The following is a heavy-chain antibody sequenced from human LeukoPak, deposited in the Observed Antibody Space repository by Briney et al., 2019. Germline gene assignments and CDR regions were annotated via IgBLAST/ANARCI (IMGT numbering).Heavy chain of an antibody. J-gene: IGHJ3*02. V-gene: IGHV1-2*02. Sequence: ASVKVSCKASGYTFIDYYIHWVRQAPGQGLEWMGWINPNSGGTLYAQKFQGRVTMTTDTSKSTAYMEVRWLRSEDTAVYYCARAGYSDYDYPLDGFDIWGQGTMVTVSS. CDR1: GYTFIDYY. CDR3: ARAGYSDYDYPLDGFDI. D-gene: IGHD5-12*01. CDR2: INPNSGGT.